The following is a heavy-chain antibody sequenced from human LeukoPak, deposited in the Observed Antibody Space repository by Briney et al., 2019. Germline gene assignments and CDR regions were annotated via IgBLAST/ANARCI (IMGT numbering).Heavy chain of an antibody. D-gene: IGHD2-15*01. CDR3: ARGRDIVVVVAAPLTYDAFDI. V-gene: IGHV4-39*01. CDR1: GGSISSSSYY. Sequence: SETLSLTCTVSGGSISSSSYYWGWIRQPPGKGLEWIGSIYYSGSTYYNPSLKSRVTISVDTSKNQFSLKLSSVTAADTAVYYCARGRDIVVVVAAPLTYDAFDIWGQGTMVTVSS. J-gene: IGHJ3*02. CDR2: IYYSGST.